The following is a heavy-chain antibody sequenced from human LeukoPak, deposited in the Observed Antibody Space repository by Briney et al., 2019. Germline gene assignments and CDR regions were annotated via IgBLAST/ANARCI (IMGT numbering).Heavy chain of an antibody. Sequence: PSQTLSLTCTVSGGSNITGGYYWTWIRQHPGKGLEWIGYIYCSGSTYYNPSLKSRVTMSVDTSKNQFSLMLTSVTAADTAVYYCARDRGGWQRWFDPWGQGTLVTVSS. CDR2: IYCSGST. V-gene: IGHV4-31*03. CDR1: GGSNITGGYY. CDR3: ARDRGGWQRWFDP. D-gene: IGHD2-15*01. J-gene: IGHJ5*02.